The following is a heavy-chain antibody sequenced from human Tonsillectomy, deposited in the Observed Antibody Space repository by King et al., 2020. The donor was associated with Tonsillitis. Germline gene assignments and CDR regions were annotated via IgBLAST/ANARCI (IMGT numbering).Heavy chain of an antibody. CDR1: GYTFTGYY. CDR2: INPNSGGT. D-gene: IGHD1-26*01. J-gene: IGHJ4*02. CDR3: ARARGGSYLFAY. V-gene: IGHV1-2*02. Sequence: VQLVQSGAEVKKPWASVKVSCKASGYTFTGYYIHWVRQAPGQGLEWMGWINPNSGGTDYAQKFQGRVTMTRDTFITTAYMDLSRLRSDDTALYYWARARGGSYLFAYWGQGTLVTVSS.